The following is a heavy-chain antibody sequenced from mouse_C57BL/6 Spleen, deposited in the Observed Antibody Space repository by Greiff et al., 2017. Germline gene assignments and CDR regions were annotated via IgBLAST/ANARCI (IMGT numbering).Heavy chain of an antibody. V-gene: IGHV2-3*01. D-gene: IGHD1-1*01. CDR3: AKGGGSSYYWYFDV. J-gene: IGHJ1*03. CDR2: IWGDGST. CDR1: GFPLTSYG. Sequence: VQVVESGPGLVAPSQSLSITCTVSGFPLTSYGVSWVRQPPGKGLEWLGVIWGDGSTNYHSALISRLSISKDNSKSQVFLKLNSLQTDDTATYYCAKGGGSSYYWYFDVWGTGTTVTVSS.